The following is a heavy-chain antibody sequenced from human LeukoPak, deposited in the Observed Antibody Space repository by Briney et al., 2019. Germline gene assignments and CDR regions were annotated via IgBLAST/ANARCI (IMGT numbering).Heavy chain of an antibody. D-gene: IGHD1-14*01. CDR1: GGSISSSSYY. CDR2: IYYSGST. V-gene: IGHV4-39*07. Sequence: PSETLSLTCTVSGGSISSSSYYWGWIRQPPGKGLEWIGSIYYSGSTYYNPSLKSRVTISVDTSKNQFSLKLSSVTAADTAVYYCARVTTGRGSRDMDVWGQGTTVTVSS. J-gene: IGHJ6*02. CDR3: ARVTTGRGSRDMDV.